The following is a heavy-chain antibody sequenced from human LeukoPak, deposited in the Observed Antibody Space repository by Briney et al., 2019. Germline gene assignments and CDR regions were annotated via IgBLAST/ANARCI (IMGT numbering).Heavy chain of an antibody. CDR2: IVVGSGNT. CDR1: GFTFTSSA. V-gene: IGHV1-58*02. Sequence: SVKVSCKASGFTFTSSAMQWVRQARGQRLEWIGWIVVGSGNTNYAQKFQERVTITRDMSTSTAYMELSSLRSEDTAVYYCARLDYPSYGYTLRYWGQGTLVTVSS. D-gene: IGHD5-18*01. CDR3: ARLDYPSYGYTLRY. J-gene: IGHJ4*02.